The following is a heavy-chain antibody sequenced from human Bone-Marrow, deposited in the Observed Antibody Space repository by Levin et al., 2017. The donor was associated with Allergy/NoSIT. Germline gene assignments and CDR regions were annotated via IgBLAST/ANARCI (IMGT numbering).Heavy chain of an antibody. CDR2: ISTSSTYI. Sequence: GGSLRLSCAGTGFTLSTSSMNWVRQAPGKGLEWVSSISTSSTYIHYADSVKGRFTISRDNAKNSVFLQMNSLRVEDTAVYYCANADSSSWSGGYYGMDVWGQGTTVIVSS. CDR3: ANADSSSWSGGYYGMDV. D-gene: IGHD6-13*01. J-gene: IGHJ6*02. CDR1: GFTLSTSS. V-gene: IGHV3-21*06.